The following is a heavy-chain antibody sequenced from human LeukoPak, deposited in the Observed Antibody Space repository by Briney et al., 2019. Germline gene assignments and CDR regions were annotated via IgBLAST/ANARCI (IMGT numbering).Heavy chain of an antibody. CDR2: ISGSGGSA. Sequence: GGSLRLSCAASGFTFSSYAMSWVRQAPGKGLEWVSAISGSGGSAYYADSVKGRFTISRDNSKNTLCLQMNSLRAEDTAVYYCARVRSSGWYNYFDYWGQGTLVTVSS. CDR3: ARVRSSGWYNYFDY. D-gene: IGHD6-19*01. V-gene: IGHV3-23*01. J-gene: IGHJ4*02. CDR1: GFTFSSYA.